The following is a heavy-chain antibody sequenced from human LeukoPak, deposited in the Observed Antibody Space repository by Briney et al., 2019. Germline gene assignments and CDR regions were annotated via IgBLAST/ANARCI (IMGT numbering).Heavy chain of an antibody. V-gene: IGHV3-23*01. CDR1: GFTFSSYA. CDR3: AKAGGWTNYFDY. J-gene: IGHJ4*02. CDR2: ISAGGGST. Sequence: SGGSLRLSCAASGFTFSSYAMTWVRQAPGKGLEWVSAISAGGGSTYYADSVKGLFTISRDNSKNTLYLQLNSLRAEDTAVYYCAKAGGWTNYFDYWGQGTLVTVSS. D-gene: IGHD6-19*01.